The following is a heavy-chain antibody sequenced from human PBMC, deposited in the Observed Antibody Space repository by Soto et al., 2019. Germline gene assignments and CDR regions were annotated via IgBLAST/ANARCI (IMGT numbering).Heavy chain of an antibody. J-gene: IGHJ4*02. D-gene: IGHD2-15*01. Sequence: QVQLVQSGAEVKKPGASVKVSCKASGYTFTSYAMHWVRQAPGQRLEWMGWINAGNGNTKYSRKFQGRVTITRDTSASRANMELSSLRYEGTAGYYCARDLGGWPDYWGQGTLVTVSS. CDR3: ARDLGGWPDY. CDR1: GYTFTSYA. CDR2: INAGNGNT. V-gene: IGHV1-3*01.